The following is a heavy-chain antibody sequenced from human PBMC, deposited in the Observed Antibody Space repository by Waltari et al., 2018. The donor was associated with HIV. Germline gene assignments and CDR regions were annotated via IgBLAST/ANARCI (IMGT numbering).Heavy chain of an antibody. J-gene: IGHJ3*02. Sequence: EVQLEESGGGLVQPGGSLRLSCAVSGFTFRSYWMSWVRQAPGKGLEWVANIKQDGSEKHYVDSVKGRFTISRDNAKKSLYLQMNSLGAEDTAVYYCARMGLMVYAIGAFDIWGQGTMVTVSS. D-gene: IGHD2-8*01. V-gene: IGHV3-7*01. CDR1: GFTFRSYW. CDR3: ARMGLMVYAIGAFDI. CDR2: IKQDGSEK.